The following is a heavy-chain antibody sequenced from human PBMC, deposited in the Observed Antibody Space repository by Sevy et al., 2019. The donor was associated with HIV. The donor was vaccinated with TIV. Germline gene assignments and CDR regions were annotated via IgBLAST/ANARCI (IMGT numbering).Heavy chain of an antibody. V-gene: IGHV3-11*04. CDR2: ISPSAKTT. J-gene: IGHJ5*02. CDR3: AGGKYWFDP. CDR1: GFSFSDYY. Sequence: GGSLRLSCAASGFSFSDYYWGWIRQAPGKGLEGVSHISPSAKTTYYADSVEGRFTISRDNAKKSLYLQMSSLRAEDTAVYYCAGGKYWFDPWGQGTLVTVSS.